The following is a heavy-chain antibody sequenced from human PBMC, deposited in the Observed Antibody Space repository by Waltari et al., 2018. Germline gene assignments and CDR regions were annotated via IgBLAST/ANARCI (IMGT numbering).Heavy chain of an antibody. CDR3: ARRGVEAQRPSFDY. CDR2: IYTSGST. CDR1: GGSISSGSYY. V-gene: IGHV4-61*09. D-gene: IGHD3-10*01. J-gene: IGHJ4*02. Sequence: QVQLQESGPGLVKPSQTLSLTCTVSGGSISSGSYYWSWIRQPARKGLEWIGYIYTSGSTNYNPSLKSRVTISVDTSKNQFSLKLSSVTAADTAVYYCARRGVEAQRPSFDYWGQGTLVTVSS.